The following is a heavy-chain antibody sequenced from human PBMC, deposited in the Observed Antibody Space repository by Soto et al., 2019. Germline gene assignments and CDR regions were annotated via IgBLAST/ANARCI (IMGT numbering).Heavy chain of an antibody. J-gene: IGHJ4*02. V-gene: IGHV3-21*01. CDR3: AKGIPYYYDSSGNHDY. CDR1: GFTFSSYS. CDR2: ISSSSSYI. D-gene: IGHD3-22*01. Sequence: GGSLRLSCAASGFTFSSYSMNWVRQAPGKGLEWVSSISSSSSYIYYADSVKGRFAISRDNAKNSLYLQMNSLRAEDTAVYYCAKGIPYYYDSSGNHDYWGQGTLVTVSS.